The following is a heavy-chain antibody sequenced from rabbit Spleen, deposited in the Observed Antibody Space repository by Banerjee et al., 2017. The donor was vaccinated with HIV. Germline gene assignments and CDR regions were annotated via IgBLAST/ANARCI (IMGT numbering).Heavy chain of an antibody. J-gene: IGHJ4*01. D-gene: IGHD1-1*01. CDR2: INTATGNP. CDR3: ARDLVAVIGWNFNL. CDR1: GFSFNSNYY. Sequence: QEQLVESGGGLVQPEGSLTLTCTASGFSFNSNYYMCWVRQAPGKGLEWIACINTATGNPVYATWAKGRFTISRTSSTTVTLQMTSLTVADTATYFCARDLVAVIGWNFNLWGPGTLVTVS. V-gene: IGHV1S45*01.